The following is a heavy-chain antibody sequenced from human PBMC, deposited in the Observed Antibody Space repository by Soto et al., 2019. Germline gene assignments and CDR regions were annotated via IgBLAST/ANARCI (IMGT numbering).Heavy chain of an antibody. CDR3: ARDQAGMTTIL. CDR2: IYYSGNT. CDR1: CGSLTRGCYY. V-gene: IGHV4-31*03. Sequence: PLETPSPTRPFSCGSLTRGCYYSGWIRQHPGKGLEWIGYIYYSGNTYYNPSLKSRVTISVDTSKNQFSLKLSSVTAADTAVYYCARDQAGMTTILWGQGTLVTVSS. J-gene: IGHJ4*02. D-gene: IGHD4-4*01.